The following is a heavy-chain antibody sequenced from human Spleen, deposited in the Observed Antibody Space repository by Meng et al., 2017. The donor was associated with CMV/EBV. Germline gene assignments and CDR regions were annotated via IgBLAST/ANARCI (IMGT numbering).Heavy chain of an antibody. J-gene: IGHJ4*02. V-gene: IGHV3-33*08. Sequence: SGFTFSNAWMSWVRQAPGKGLECVAFIRHDESNKYYADSVKGRFTISRDKSRDTVYLQMNSLKTEDTAVYYCTRRDYYGSGEYYFDYWGQGTLVTVSS. CDR1: GFTFSNAW. D-gene: IGHD3-10*01. CDR2: IRHDESNK. CDR3: TRRDYYGSGEYYFDY.